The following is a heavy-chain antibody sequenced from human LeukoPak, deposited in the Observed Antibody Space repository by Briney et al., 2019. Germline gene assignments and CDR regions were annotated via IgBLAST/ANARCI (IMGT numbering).Heavy chain of an antibody. CDR1: GYTFTSYY. D-gene: IGHD2-21*02. CDR2: INPSGGST. Sequence: ASVKVSCKASGYTFTSYYMHWVRQAPGQGLEWMGIINPSGGSTSYAQKFQGRVTMTRDTSTSTVYMELSSLRSEDMAVYYCARVEGTAGTLDDWGQGTLVTVSS. CDR3: ARVEGTAGTLDD. V-gene: IGHV1-46*01. J-gene: IGHJ4*02.